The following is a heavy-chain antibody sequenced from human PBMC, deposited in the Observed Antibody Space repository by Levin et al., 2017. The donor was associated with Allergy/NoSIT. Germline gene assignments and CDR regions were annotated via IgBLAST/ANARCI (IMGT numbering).Heavy chain of an antibody. J-gene: IGHJ6*03. CDR3: ARLFPPYYDILTGYHYYDYYMDV. CDR2: IYPGDSDT. V-gene: IGHV5-51*01. CDR1: GYSFTSYW. Sequence: KVSCKGSGYSFTSYWIGWVRQMPGKGLEWMGIIYPGDSDTRYSPSFQGQVTISADKSISTAYLQWSSLKASDTAMYYCARLFPPYYDILTGYHYYDYYMDVWGKGTTVTVSS. D-gene: IGHD3-9*01.